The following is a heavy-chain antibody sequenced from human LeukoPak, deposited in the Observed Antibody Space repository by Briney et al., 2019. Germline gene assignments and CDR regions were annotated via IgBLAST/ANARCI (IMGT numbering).Heavy chain of an antibody. CDR2: IYYGGNT. D-gene: IGHD3-22*01. Sequence: KPSETLSLTCTVSGGSISSSGYYWGWIRQPPGKGLEWIGSIYYGGNTYYNPSLKSRLTISVDTSKHLFSLRLSSVTAADTAVYYCARHRGSSRGGSGCSQGQFDYWGQGTLVTVSS. CDR3: ARHRGSSRGGSGCSQGQFDY. CDR1: GGSISSSGYY. J-gene: IGHJ4*02. V-gene: IGHV4-39*01.